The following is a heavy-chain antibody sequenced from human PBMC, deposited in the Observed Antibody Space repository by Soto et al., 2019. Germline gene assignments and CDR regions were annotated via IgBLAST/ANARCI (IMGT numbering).Heavy chain of an antibody. D-gene: IGHD3-10*01. J-gene: IGHJ6*02. CDR1: GCTLLSYA. CDR3: ARGHIVRGVALYGMDV. CDR2: IIPVTGTP. Sequence: GAAVKVSCKASGCTLLSYAISGVRQAPGQELEWMRRIIPVTGTPTYPQRLQGRVTITTDESTSTAHMELSSLGSAATSVYYCARGHIVRGVALYGMDVWGQGTPVTVSS. V-gene: IGHV1-69*05.